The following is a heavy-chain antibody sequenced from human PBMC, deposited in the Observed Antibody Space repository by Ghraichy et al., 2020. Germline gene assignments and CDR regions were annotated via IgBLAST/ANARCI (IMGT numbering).Heavy chain of an antibody. CDR3: ARRDSSSSPFDY. CDR2: IYLGDFGT. J-gene: IGHJ4*02. Sequence: ESLNISCKGSGYSFTSYWIGWVRQMPGKGLEWMGIIYLGDFGTRYSPSFQGQVTISADKSISTAYLQWSSLKASDTAMYYCARRDSSSSPFDYWGQGTLVTVSS. D-gene: IGHD6-6*01. V-gene: IGHV5-51*01. CDR1: GYSFTSYW.